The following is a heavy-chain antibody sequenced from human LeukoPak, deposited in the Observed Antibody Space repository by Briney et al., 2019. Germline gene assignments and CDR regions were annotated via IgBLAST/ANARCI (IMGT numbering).Heavy chain of an antibody. Sequence: GGSLRLSCAASGFTFSSYWMSWVRQAPGKGLEWVANIKQDGSEKYYVDSVKGRFTISRDNAKNSLYLQMNSLRAEDTAVYYCARDLTYYDFWSGFNNWFDPWGQGTLVTVSS. J-gene: IGHJ5*02. CDR3: ARDLTYYDFWSGFNNWFDP. D-gene: IGHD3-3*01. V-gene: IGHV3-7*01. CDR2: IKQDGSEK. CDR1: GFTFSSYW.